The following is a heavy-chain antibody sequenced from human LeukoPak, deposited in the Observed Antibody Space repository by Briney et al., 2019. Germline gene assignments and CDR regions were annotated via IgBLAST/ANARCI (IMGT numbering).Heavy chain of an antibody. CDR2: LNPHSGGK. CDR1: GYTLSYYY. CDR3: ARGHRIINGLDV. Sequence: ASVKVSFQSSGYTLSYYYIYWVRPAPGQGLEWLGWLNPHSGGKNYAQKFQGRVTLTRDTSISTTYMELSTLTSDDTAIYYCARGHRIINGLDVWGQGTTVIVSS. V-gene: IGHV1-2*02. J-gene: IGHJ6*02.